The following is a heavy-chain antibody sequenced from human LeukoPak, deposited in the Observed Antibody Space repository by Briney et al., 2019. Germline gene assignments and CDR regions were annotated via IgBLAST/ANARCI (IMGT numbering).Heavy chain of an antibody. D-gene: IGHD2-2*01. CDR3: ARGGINRYCSSTSCSRGYFDY. CDR1: RGTFSSYA. V-gene: IGHV1-46*03. Sequence: ASVKVSCKASRGTFSSYAISWVRQAPGQGLEWMGIINPSGGSTSYAQKFQGRVTMTRDTSTSTVCMELSSLRSEDTAVYYCARGGINRYCSSTSCSRGYFDYWGQGTLVTVSS. J-gene: IGHJ4*02. CDR2: INPSGGST.